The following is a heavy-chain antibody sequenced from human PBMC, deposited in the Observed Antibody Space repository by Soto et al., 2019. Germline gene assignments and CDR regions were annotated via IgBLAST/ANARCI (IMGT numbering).Heavy chain of an antibody. D-gene: IGHD2-21*02. CDR3: TTVESDWHKVG. J-gene: IGHJ4*02. Sequence: EVQLVESGGGLVQPGGSLRLSCAASGFTFSNAWMNWVRQAPGQGLEWVGRIKDIPAGGTTDYAAPVKGRFTVSRDDSKNTLYLQMDSLKSEDTAVYYCTTVESDWHKVGWGQGTLVTVSS. V-gene: IGHV3-15*01. CDR2: IKDIPAGGTT. CDR1: GFTFSNAW.